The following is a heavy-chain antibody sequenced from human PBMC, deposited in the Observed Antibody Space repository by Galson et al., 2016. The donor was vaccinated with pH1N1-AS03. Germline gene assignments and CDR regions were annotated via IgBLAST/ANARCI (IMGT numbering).Heavy chain of an antibody. Sequence: SLRLSCAASGFTFSSYAMSWVRQAPGKGLEWVSLLSGGAGRTYYADSVKGRFTISRDNSKHTLYLQINSLRAEDTAVYYCAKSLPLLLRPVDFWGQGTLVTVSS. J-gene: IGHJ4*02. CDR1: GFTFSSYA. V-gene: IGHV3-23*01. D-gene: IGHD4-17*01. CDR3: AKSLPLLLRPVDF. CDR2: LSGGAGRT.